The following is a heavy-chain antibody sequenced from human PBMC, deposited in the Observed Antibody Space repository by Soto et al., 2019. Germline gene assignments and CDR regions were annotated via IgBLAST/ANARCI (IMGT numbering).Heavy chain of an antibody. D-gene: IGHD3-3*01. Sequence: EVQLVESGGDLVKPGWSLRLSCAASGFTFYTAWLNWVRQAPGKGLEWVGHIKSKNDGETTDYAAPVKGRFTISRDDSINPLYMQMNSLKTDDTAVYYCVTDTRGSWGQGTLVTVSS. CDR2: IKSKNDGETT. CDR1: GFTFYTAW. V-gene: IGHV3-15*07. J-gene: IGHJ5*02. CDR3: VTDTRGS.